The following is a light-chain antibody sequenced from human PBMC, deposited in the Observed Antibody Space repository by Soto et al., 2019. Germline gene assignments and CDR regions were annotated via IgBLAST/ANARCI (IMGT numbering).Light chain of an antibody. V-gene: IGKV1-5*03. J-gene: IGKJ4*01. CDR1: QDINSW. CDR3: QQHNNWPLT. CDR2: KAS. Sequence: DIQLTQSPSCLSAAVGHIVTITLRASQDINSWLAWYQQKPGKAPKLLIYKASTLKSGVPSRFSGSGSGTQFTLTISSLQSEDFAVYYCQQHNNWPLTFGGGTKVDIK.